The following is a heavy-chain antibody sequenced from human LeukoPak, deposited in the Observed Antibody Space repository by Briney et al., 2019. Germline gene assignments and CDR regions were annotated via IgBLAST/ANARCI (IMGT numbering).Heavy chain of an antibody. CDR1: GFVFSIYT. V-gene: IGHV3-64D*06. D-gene: IGHD3-16*01. CDR3: VKDFGRVRGTPDS. Sequence: GGSLGLSCSASGFVFSIYTMYWVRQTPGKGPEYVSTISGSGNGFSIYYADSVKGRFTISRDDSKSILYLQMNGLRSEDTAVYYCVKDFGRVRGTPDSWGQGTLVTVSS. J-gene: IGHJ4*02. CDR2: ISGSGNGFSI.